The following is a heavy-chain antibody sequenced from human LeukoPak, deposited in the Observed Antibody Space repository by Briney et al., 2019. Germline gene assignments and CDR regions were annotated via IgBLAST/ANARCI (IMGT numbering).Heavy chain of an antibody. Sequence: GGSLRPSCAASGFTFSSYSINWVRQAPGKGLEWVSYISSSSTTMYYADSVKGRFTISRDNAKNSLFLQMNTLRAEDTAMYFCVRDSGGGFDYWGQGILVTVSS. CDR2: ISSSSTTM. V-gene: IGHV3-48*01. J-gene: IGHJ4*02. CDR3: VRDSGGGFDY. CDR1: GFTFSSYS. D-gene: IGHD3-10*01.